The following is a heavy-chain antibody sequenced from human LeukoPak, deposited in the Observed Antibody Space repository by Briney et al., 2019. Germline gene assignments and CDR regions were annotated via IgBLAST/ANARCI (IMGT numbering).Heavy chain of an antibody. CDR1: GGSFSGYY. V-gene: IGHV4-59*01. Sequence: SETLSLTCAVYGGSFSGYYWGWIRQPPGKGLEWIGYIHYSGSTNYNPSLKSRVTISKDTSKNQFSLKLSSVTAADTAVYYCARIFRAAAVDYWGQGTLVTVSS. CDR3: ARIFRAAAVDY. D-gene: IGHD6-13*01. CDR2: IHYSGST. J-gene: IGHJ4*02.